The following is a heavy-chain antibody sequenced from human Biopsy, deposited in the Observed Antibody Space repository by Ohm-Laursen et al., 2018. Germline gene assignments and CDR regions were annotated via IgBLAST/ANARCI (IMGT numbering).Heavy chain of an antibody. J-gene: IGHJ1*01. D-gene: IGHD3-10*01. Sequence: GASMLVSCKAACDTFTTYDINCGRQATGEGVEGRGGMNPNTGNTGFAQNFQGRITMTRNTSISTAYMELRSPRSADTAVYYCARGGSFLPSEYFHHWGQGTLVTVSS. CDR2: MNPNTGNT. V-gene: IGHV1-8*01. CDR1: CDTFTTYD. CDR3: ARGGSFLPSEYFHH.